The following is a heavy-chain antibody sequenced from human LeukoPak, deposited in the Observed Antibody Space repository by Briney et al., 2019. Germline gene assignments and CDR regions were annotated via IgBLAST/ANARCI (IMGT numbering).Heavy chain of an antibody. J-gene: IGHJ5*02. Sequence: GASVKVSCKASGYTFTSYGISWVRQAPGQGLEWMGWISAYNGNTNYAQKLQGRVTMTTDTSTSTAYMELRSLRSDDTAVYYCARGFSRSGRWELRGWFDPWGQGTLVTVSS. D-gene: IGHD1-26*01. CDR1: GYTFTSYG. V-gene: IGHV1-18*01. CDR2: ISAYNGNT. CDR3: ARGFSRSGRWELRGWFDP.